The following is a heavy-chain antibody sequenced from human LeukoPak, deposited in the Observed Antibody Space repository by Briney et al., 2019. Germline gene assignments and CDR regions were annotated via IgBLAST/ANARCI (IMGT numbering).Heavy chain of an antibody. J-gene: IGHJ6*02. V-gene: IGHV3-7*01. CDR1: GFTFSSYW. D-gene: IGHD3-10*01. CDR2: IKQDGSEE. CDR3: ARDHVSLVRGVIDYYYYYGMDV. Sequence: GGSLRLSCAASGFTFSSYWMSWVRQAPGKGLEWVANIKQDGSEEYYVDSVKGRFTISRDNAKNSLYLQMNSLRAEDTAVYYCARDHVSLVRGVIDYYYYYGMDVWGQGTTVTVSS.